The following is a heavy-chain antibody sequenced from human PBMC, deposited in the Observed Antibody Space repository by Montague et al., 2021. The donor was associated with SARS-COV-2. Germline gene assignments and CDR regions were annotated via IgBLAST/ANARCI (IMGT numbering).Heavy chain of an antibody. J-gene: IGHJ4*02. CDR3: ARQDTSGWLTFDY. D-gene: IGHD6-19*01. V-gene: IGHV6-1*01. Sequence: CAISGDSVSSGTVAWNWLRQSPSRGLEWLGRTYFRSSFYNDYALSVKSRLNIQPDSAENQFSLQLTPVTPENTAIYYCARQDTSGWLTFDYWGQGILVTVSS. CDR2: TYFRSSFYN. CDR1: GDSVSSGTVA.